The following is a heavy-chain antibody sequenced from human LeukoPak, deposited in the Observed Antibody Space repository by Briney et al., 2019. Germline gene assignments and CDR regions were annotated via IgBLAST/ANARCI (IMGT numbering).Heavy chain of an antibody. CDR1: GGSISSYY. Sequence: SQTLSLTCTVSGGSISSYYWSWIRQSPGKGLEWIGYIYYSGSTNYNPSLKSRVTISVDTSKNQFSLKVSSVTAADTAVYYCARASGSGWPPPGFDYWGQGTLVTVSS. V-gene: IGHV4-59*01. D-gene: IGHD6-19*01. CDR2: IYYSGST. J-gene: IGHJ4*02. CDR3: ARASGSGWPPPGFDY.